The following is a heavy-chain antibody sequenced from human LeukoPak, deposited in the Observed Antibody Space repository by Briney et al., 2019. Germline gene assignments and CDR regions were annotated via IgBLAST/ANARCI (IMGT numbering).Heavy chain of an antibody. CDR3: ARGDPISP. Sequence: SETLSLTCTVSGGSISSYYWNWIRQPPGKGLEWIGYIYYSGSTNYNPSLKSRVSISVNTSKNQFSLKLSSVTAADTAVYYCARGDPISPWGQGTLVTVSS. CDR2: IYYSGST. CDR1: GGSISSYY. V-gene: IGHV4-59*01. D-gene: IGHD3-3*02. J-gene: IGHJ5*02.